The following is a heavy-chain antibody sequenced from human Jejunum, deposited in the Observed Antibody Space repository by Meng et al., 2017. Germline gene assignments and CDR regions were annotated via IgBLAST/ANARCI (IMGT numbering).Heavy chain of an antibody. Sequence: QVQLVQFESGLKKPGASVKVSCKASGYTFSSQPLNWVRQAPGQGLEWIGWINTNTGNANYGPDFTGRFVFSLDTSVSTAYLQISSLSAEDTAVYYCARHTGNLGLDYWGQGTLVTVSS. D-gene: IGHD4-23*01. J-gene: IGHJ4*02. CDR3: ARHTGNLGLDY. CDR2: INTNTGNA. V-gene: IGHV7-4-1*02. CDR1: GYTFSSQP.